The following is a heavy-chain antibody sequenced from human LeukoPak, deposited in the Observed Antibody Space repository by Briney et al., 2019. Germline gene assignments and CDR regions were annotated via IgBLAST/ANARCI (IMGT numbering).Heavy chain of an antibody. J-gene: IGHJ4*02. V-gene: IGHV3-23*01. CDR2: ISGSGGST. D-gene: IGHD3-16*01. Sequence: PGGSLRLSCAASGFTFSSYAMSWVRQAPGKGLEWVSAISGSGGSTYYADSVKGRFTISRDNSKNTLYLQMNSLRAEDTAVYYCAKDPSDDYVWGNDYWGQGTLVTVSS. CDR1: GFTFSSYA. CDR3: AKDPSDDYVWGNDY.